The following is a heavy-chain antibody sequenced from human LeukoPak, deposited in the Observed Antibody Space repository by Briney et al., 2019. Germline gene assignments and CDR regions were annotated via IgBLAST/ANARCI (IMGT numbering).Heavy chain of an antibody. V-gene: IGHV4-39*01. Sequence: SETLSLTCTVSGGSISSSGYYWGWIRRPPGEGLEWIGNIYYDGNTYYNPSLKSRVTMSVDTSKNQFSLKLSSVTAADTAVYYCARRRYASSFIDYWGQGTLVTVSS. CDR3: ARRRYASSFIDY. CDR2: IYYDGNT. D-gene: IGHD6-6*01. CDR1: GGSISSSGYY. J-gene: IGHJ4*02.